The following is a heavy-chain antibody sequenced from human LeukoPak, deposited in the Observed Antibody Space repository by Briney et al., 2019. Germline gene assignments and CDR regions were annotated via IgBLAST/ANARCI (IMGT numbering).Heavy chain of an antibody. D-gene: IGHD2-15*01. J-gene: IGHJ3*02. Sequence: SETLSLTCAVYSGSFSGYYWSWIRQPPGKGLEWIGEINHSGSTNYNPSLESRVTISFDTSKNQFSLKLSSVTAADTAVYYRARGSRVVVVAATVGPGAFDIWGQGTMVTVSS. CDR3: ARGSRVVVVAATVGPGAFDI. CDR1: SGSFSGYY. CDR2: INHSGST. V-gene: IGHV4-34*01.